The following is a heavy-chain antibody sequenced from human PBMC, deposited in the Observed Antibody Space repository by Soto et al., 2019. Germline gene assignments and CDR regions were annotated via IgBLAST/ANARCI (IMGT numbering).Heavy chain of an antibody. CDR2: INPSGGST. CDR3: ARGFTLVRGVMGYGMDV. Sequence: GASVKVSCKAFGYIFTSYYMHWVRQAPGQGLEWMGIINPSGGSTSYAQKFQGRVTMTRDTSTSTVYMELSSLRSEDTAVYYCARGFTLVRGVMGYGMDVWGQGTTFTVSS. CDR1: GYIFTSYY. V-gene: IGHV1-46*01. J-gene: IGHJ6*02. D-gene: IGHD3-10*01.